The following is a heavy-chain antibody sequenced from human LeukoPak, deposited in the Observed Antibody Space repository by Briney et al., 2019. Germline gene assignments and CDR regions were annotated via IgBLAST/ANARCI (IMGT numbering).Heavy chain of an antibody. V-gene: IGHV4-39*01. CDR2: IYYSGST. CDR3: ERHGPYYDFWSGRLNWFDP. D-gene: IGHD3-3*01. Sequence: SETLSLTCTVSGGSISSSSYYWGWIRQPPGKGLEWIGSIYYSGSTYYNPSLKSRVTTSVDTSKNQFSLKLSSVTAADTAVYYCERHGPYYDFWSGRLNWFDPWGQGTLVTVSS. J-gene: IGHJ5*02. CDR1: GGSISSSSYY.